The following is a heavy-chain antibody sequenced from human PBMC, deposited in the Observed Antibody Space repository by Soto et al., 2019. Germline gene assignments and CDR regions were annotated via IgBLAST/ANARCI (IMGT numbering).Heavy chain of an antibody. V-gene: IGHV3-33*01. J-gene: IGHJ4*02. CDR1: GFTFSRCG. Sequence: QVQLVESGGGVVQPGRSLRLSCAASGFTFSRCGMHWVRQVPGKGLEWVAVIWSDGSKTYYADSVKGRFTISRDNYKNTLYLEMNSLRAEDTAVYFCAREGSCSGGRCSPFDYWGQGTLVTVSS. CDR2: IWSDGSKT. D-gene: IGHD2-15*01. CDR3: AREGSCSGGRCSPFDY.